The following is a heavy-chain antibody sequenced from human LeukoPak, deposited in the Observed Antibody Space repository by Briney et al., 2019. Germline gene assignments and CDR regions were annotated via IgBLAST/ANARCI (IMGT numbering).Heavy chain of an antibody. Sequence: PGGSLRLSCAASGFTFSSYAMSWVRQAPGKGLEWVSAISGSGGSTYYAYSVKGRFTISRDNSKNTLYLQINSLRAEDTAVYYCAKVGGYCSSPSCPYFDYWGQGPLVTVSS. V-gene: IGHV3-23*01. CDR3: AKVGGYCSSPSCPYFDY. CDR2: ISGSGGST. J-gene: IGHJ4*02. CDR1: GFTFSSYA. D-gene: IGHD2-2*01.